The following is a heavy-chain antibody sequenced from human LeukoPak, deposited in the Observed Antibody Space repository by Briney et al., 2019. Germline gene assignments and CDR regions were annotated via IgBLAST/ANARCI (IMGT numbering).Heavy chain of an antibody. CDR2: ISTSGST. V-gene: IGHV4-61*02. J-gene: IGHJ1*01. CDR3: ARLKYYYDSSGYRAEYFQH. Sequence: SETLSLTCTVSGGSISSGSYYWSWIRQPAEKGLEWIGRISTSGSTNYNPSLKSRVTISVDTSKNQFSLNLSSVTAADTAVYYCARLKYYYDSSGYRAEYFQHWGQGTLVTVSS. D-gene: IGHD3-22*01. CDR1: GGSISSGSYY.